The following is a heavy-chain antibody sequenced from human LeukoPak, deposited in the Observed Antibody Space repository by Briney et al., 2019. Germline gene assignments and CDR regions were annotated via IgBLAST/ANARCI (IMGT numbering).Heavy chain of an antibody. Sequence: SVKVSCKASGGTFSSYAISWVRQAPGQGLEWMGGIIPIFGTANCAQKFQGRVTITADESTSTAYMELSSLRSEDTAVYYCARLAEPSMVRGVIFDYWGQGTLVTVSS. V-gene: IGHV1-69*13. CDR3: ARLAEPSMVRGVIFDY. D-gene: IGHD3-10*01. J-gene: IGHJ4*02. CDR2: IIPIFGTA. CDR1: GGTFSSYA.